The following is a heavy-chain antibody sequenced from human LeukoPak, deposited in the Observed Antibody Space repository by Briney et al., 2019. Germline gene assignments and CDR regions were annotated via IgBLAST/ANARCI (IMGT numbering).Heavy chain of an antibody. J-gene: IGHJ6*03. V-gene: IGHV3-23*01. CDR3: AKDPDYYYMDV. CDR1: GFTFSNYA. Sequence: GSLRLSCAASGFTFSNYAMIWVRQPPGKGLEWVSAISGRGGWTYYADSVKGRFTISRDDSKNMMWLQMNSLRAEDTALYYCAKDPDYYYMDVWGKGTTVTVSS. CDR2: ISGRGGWT.